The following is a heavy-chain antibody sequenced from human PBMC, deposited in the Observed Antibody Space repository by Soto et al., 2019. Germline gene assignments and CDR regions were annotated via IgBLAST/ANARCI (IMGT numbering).Heavy chain of an antibody. V-gene: IGHV1-2*02. D-gene: IGHD5-18*01. CDR3: ARGEVDTAPCDP. CDR1: GYTFTGYY. Sequence: QVQLVQSGAEVKKHGASVKVSCKASGYTFTGYYMHWVRQAPGQGLEWMGWINPNSGNTRYVQKLQGRVIRTRDTSIRTAYMELIRLTSDDTAVYYCARGEVDTAPCDPWGQGTLVTVSS. CDR2: INPNSGNT. J-gene: IGHJ5*02.